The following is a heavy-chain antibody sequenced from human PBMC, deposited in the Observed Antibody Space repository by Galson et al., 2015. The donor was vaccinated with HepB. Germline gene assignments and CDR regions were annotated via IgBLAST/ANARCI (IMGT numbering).Heavy chain of an antibody. CDR1: GYTFTNYA. D-gene: IGHD5-24*01. CDR3: ARGTDGYNYLDDI. V-gene: IGHV7-4-1*04. Sequence: SVKVSCKASGYTFTNYAMNWVRQAPGQGLEWMGWINTNTGNPTYAQGFTERFVFSLDTFVSMAYLQISSLKAEDTAVYYCARGTDGYNYLDDIWGQGTMVTVSS. CDR2: INTNTGNP. J-gene: IGHJ3*02.